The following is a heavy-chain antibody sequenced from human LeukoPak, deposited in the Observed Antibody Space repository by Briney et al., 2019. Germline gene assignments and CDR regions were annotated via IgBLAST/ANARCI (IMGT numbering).Heavy chain of an antibody. J-gene: IGHJ4*02. D-gene: IGHD6-13*01. CDR2: ISSSSSYI. CDR1: GFTFSSCS. CDR3: ARDPEFSSSWCFDY. V-gene: IGHV3-21*01. Sequence: GGSLRLSCAASGFTFSSCSMNWVRQAPGKGLEWVSSISSSSSYIYYADSVKGRFTISRDNAKNSLYLQMNSLRAEDTAVYYCARDPEFSSSWCFDYWGQGTLVTVSS.